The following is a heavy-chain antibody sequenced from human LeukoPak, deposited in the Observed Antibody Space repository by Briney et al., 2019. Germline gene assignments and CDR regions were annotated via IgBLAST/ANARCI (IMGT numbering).Heavy chain of an antibody. Sequence: SQTLSLTCTVSGGSISSGNYYWSWIRQPPGKGLEWIGYIYYSGSTNYNPSLKSRVTISVDTSKNQFSLKLSSVTAADTAVYYCAMGCGGDCYWGSYFDYWGQGTLVTVSS. V-gene: IGHV4-61*01. CDR3: AMGCGGDCYWGSYFDY. CDR2: IYYSGST. CDR1: GGSISSGNYY. J-gene: IGHJ4*02. D-gene: IGHD2-21*01.